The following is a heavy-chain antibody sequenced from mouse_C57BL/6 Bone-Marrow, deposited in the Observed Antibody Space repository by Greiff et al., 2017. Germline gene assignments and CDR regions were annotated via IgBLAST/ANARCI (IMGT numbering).Heavy chain of an antibody. J-gene: IGHJ3*01. V-gene: IGHV1-75*01. CDR2: IFPGSGST. CDR1: GYTFTDYY. CDR3: ARGYYGSSVAWFAY. D-gene: IGHD1-1*01. Sequence: VKLVVSGPELVKPGASVKISCKASGYTFTDYYINWVKQRPGQGLEWIGWIFPGSGSTYYNEKFKGKATLTVDKSSSTAYMLIISLTSEDSAVYFCARGYYGSSVAWFAYWGQGTLVTVSA.